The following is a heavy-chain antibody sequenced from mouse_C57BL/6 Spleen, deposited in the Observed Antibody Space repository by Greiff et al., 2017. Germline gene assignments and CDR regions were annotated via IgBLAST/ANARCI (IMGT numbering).Heavy chain of an antibody. CDR2: IYPRSGNT. V-gene: IGHV1-81*01. CDR3: ARYYYSNYCYAMDY. CDR1: GYTFTSYG. Sequence: QVQLQQSGAELARPGASVKLSCKASGYTFTSYGISWVKQRTGQGLEWIGEIYPRSGNTYYNEKFKGKATLTADKSSSTAYMELRSLTSEDSAVYFCARYYYSNYCYAMDYWGQGTSVTVSS. J-gene: IGHJ4*01. D-gene: IGHD2-5*01.